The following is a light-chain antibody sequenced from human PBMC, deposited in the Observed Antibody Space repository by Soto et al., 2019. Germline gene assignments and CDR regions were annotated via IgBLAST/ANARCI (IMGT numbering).Light chain of an antibody. CDR1: ENVGTN. V-gene: IGKV3D-15*01. Sequence: IVMTQSPATLSVSPGDEVTLSCRASENVGTNLAWYQQKPGQAPRLLMYGSSTRATGIPATFSGSGSGTEFTLTISSLQSEESAIYYCQQYNNCGLSFGGGTKVEIK. J-gene: IGKJ4*01. CDR3: QQYNNCGLS. CDR2: GSS.